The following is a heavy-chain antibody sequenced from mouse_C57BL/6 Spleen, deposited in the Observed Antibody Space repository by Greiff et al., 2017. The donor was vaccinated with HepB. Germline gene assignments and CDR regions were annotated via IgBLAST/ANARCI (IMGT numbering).Heavy chain of an antibody. CDR1: GYAFSSSW. J-gene: IGHJ3*01. V-gene: IGHV1-82*01. Sequence: VQLQQSGPELVKPGASVKISCKASGYAFSSSWMNWVKQRPGQGLEWIGRIYPGDGDTNYNGKFKGKATLTADKSSSTAYMQLSSLTSEDSAVYFCARGDYDDSAWFAYWGQGTLVTVSA. CDR3: ARGDYDDSAWFAY. D-gene: IGHD2-13*01. CDR2: IYPGDGDT.